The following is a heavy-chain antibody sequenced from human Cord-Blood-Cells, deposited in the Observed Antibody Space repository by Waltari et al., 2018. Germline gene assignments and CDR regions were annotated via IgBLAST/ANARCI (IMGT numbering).Heavy chain of an antibody. J-gene: IGHJ3*02. Sequence: QVQLVQSGAEVKKPGASVKVSCKVSGYTLTELSMHWLRPAPGKVLEWMGGFEPEEGETIYAQKFQGRVTMTEDTSTDTAYMELSSLRSEDTAVYYCATPNSGYDPDAFDIWGQGTMVTVSS. CDR3: ATPNSGYDPDAFDI. V-gene: IGHV1-24*01. D-gene: IGHD5-12*01. CDR1: GYTLTELS. CDR2: FEPEEGET.